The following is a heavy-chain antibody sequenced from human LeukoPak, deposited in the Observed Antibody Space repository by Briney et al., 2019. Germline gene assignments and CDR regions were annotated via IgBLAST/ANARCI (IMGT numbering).Heavy chain of an antibody. CDR3: AKSVSPTRHFEH. J-gene: IGHJ1*01. V-gene: IGHV3-23*01. CDR2: ISGTDGTI. Sequence: GGSLRLSCAASGFSFRDYSMSWVRQAPGKGLEWVAIISGTDGTIFYADSVKGHFTISRDNSKSTLYLQVNSLRADDTAVYFCAKSVSPTRHFEHWGQGTLVTVFS. D-gene: IGHD1-26*01. CDR1: GFSFRDYS.